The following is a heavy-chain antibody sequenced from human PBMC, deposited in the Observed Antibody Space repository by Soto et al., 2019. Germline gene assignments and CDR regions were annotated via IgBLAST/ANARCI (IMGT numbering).Heavy chain of an antibody. CDR3: ARGEWGSYGSYYYYYMDV. CDR1: GFTFSSYW. J-gene: IGHJ6*03. Sequence: GGSLRLSCAASGFTFSSYWMHWVRQAPGKGLVWVSRINSNGSSTSYADSVKGRFTISRDNAKNTLYLQMNSLRAEDTAVYYCARGEWGSYGSYYYYYMDVWGKGTTVTVSS. D-gene: IGHD3-16*01. V-gene: IGHV3-74*01. CDR2: INSNGSST.